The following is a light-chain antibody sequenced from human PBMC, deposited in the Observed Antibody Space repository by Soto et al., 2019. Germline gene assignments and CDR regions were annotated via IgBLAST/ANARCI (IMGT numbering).Light chain of an antibody. CDR3: QQYNSYLYT. Sequence: DIQMTQSPSTLSASVGDRVTITCRANQSISNWLAWYQQKPGKAPKLLIYKASSLESGVPSRFSGSGSGTEFTLTISILQPDDFATYYCQQYNSYLYTFGQGTKLEIK. V-gene: IGKV1-5*03. J-gene: IGKJ2*01. CDR1: QSISNW. CDR2: KAS.